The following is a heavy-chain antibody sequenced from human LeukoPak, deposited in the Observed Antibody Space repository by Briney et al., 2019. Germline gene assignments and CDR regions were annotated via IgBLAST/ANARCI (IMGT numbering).Heavy chain of an antibody. D-gene: IGHD7-27*01. J-gene: IGHJ4*02. CDR2: ISRNGDRTP. CDR3: AKDGGLWVSAHWGDS. V-gene: IGHV3-23*01. CDR1: GFTFSHYA. Sequence: GGSLRLSCAASGFTFSHYAMSWVRQAPGKGLEWISAISRNGDRTPYYADSVKGRFTVSRDNSKNTLFLQMNSLRAGDTAVYYCAKDGGLWVSAHWGDSWGRGTLVTVSS.